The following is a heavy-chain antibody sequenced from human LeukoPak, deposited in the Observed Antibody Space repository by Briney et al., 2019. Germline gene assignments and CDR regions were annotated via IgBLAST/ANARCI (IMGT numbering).Heavy chain of an antibody. D-gene: IGHD2-2*01. CDR2: ISYDGSNK. CDR1: GFTFSSYA. V-gene: IGHV3-30*04. J-gene: IGHJ4*02. CDR3: ARDCSSTCCD. Sequence: GGSLRLSCAASGFTFSSYAMHWVREAPGKGLEWVAVISYDGSNKYYADSVKGRFTISRDNSKNTLYLQMNSLRAEDTAVYYCARDCSSTCCDWGQGTLVTVSS.